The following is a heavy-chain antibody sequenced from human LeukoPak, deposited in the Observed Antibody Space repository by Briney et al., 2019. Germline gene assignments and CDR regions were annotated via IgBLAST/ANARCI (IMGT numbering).Heavy chain of an antibody. CDR3: ARVPGITGTFDAFDI. V-gene: IGHV1-2*02. CDR2: INPNSGGT. D-gene: IGHD1-20*01. CDR1: GYTFTGYY. J-gene: IGHJ3*02. Sequence: ASVKVSCKASGYTFTGYYMHWVRQAPGQGLEWMGWINPNSGGTNYAQKFQGRVTMTRDTSISTAYMELRSLRSDDTAVYYCARVPGITGTFDAFDIWGQGTMVTVSS.